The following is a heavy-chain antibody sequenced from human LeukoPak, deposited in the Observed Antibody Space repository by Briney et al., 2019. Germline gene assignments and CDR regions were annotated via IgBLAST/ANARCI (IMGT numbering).Heavy chain of an antibody. CDR1: GYTFTSYG. V-gene: IGHV1-18*01. J-gene: IGHJ4*02. D-gene: IGHD6-6*01. CDR3: ARGGRIAARSYFDY. Sequence: ASVKVSCKASGYTFTSYGISWVRQAPGQGLEWMGWISAYNGNTNYAQKLQGRVTMTTETSTSTAYMALRSLRSDDTAVYYCARGGRIAARSYFDYWGQGTLVTVSS. CDR2: ISAYNGNT.